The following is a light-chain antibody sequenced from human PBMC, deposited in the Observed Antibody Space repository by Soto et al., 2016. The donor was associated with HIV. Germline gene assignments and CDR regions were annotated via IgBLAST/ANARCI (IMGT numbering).Light chain of an antibody. V-gene: IGLV3-21*03. J-gene: IGLJ2*01. CDR1: NVGSKS. Sequence: SYVLTQPPSLSVAPRKTARITCGGNNVGSKSVQWYQQKPGQAPILVLYDDSDRPSGIPERFSGSNSGNTATLTISRVEAGDEADYYCQVWDSSSVVFGGGTRLTVL. CDR3: QVWDSSSVV. CDR2: DDS.